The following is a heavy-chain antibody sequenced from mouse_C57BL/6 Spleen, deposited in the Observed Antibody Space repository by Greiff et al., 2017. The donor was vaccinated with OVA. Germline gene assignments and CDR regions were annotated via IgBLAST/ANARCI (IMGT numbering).Heavy chain of an antibody. CDR2: IDPETGGT. J-gene: IGHJ4*01. D-gene: IGHD2-3*01. Sequence: VQLQQSGAELVRPGASVTLSCKASGYTFTDYEMHWVKQTPVHGLEWIGAIDPETGGTAYNQKFKGKAILTADKSSSTAYMELRSLTSEDSAVYYCTNYDGYPYAMDYWGQGTLVTVSS. CDR1: GYTFTDYE. V-gene: IGHV1-15*01. CDR3: TNYDGYPYAMDY.